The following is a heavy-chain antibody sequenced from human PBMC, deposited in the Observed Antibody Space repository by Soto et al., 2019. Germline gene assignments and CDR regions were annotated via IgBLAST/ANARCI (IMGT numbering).Heavy chain of an antibody. CDR2: IYSGGST. D-gene: IGHD1-26*01. Sequence: EVQLVESGGGLIQPGGSLRLSCAASGFTVSSTYMSWVRQAPGKGLEWVSVIYSGGSTYYADSVKGRFTISRDNSKNTLYLQMNSLRAEDTAVYYCARERVVGATAIFDYWGQGTLVTVSS. J-gene: IGHJ4*02. CDR3: ARERVVGATAIFDY. CDR1: GFTVSSTY. V-gene: IGHV3-53*01.